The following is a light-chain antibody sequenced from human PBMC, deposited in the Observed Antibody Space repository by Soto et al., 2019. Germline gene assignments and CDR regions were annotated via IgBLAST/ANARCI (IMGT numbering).Light chain of an antibody. CDR2: EVS. CDR3: SSYTSSSTLV. CDR1: SRDVGGYNY. J-gene: IGLJ1*01. Sequence: QSALTQPASVSGSPGQSITISCTGTSRDVGGYNYVSWYQQHPGKAPKLMIYEVSNRPSGVSNRFSGSKSGNTASLTISGLQAEDEADYYRSSYTSSSTLVFGTGTKLTVL. V-gene: IGLV2-14*01.